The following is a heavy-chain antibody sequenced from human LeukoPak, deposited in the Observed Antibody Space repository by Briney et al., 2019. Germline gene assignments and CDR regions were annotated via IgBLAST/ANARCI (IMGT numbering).Heavy chain of an antibody. J-gene: IGHJ4*02. CDR1: GFTFSNYA. V-gene: IGHV3-21*01. CDR2: ISSSSSYI. D-gene: IGHD6-19*01. CDR3: ASSNERYSSGPLVY. Sequence: GGSLRLSCAASGFTFSNYAMSWVRQAPGKGLEWVSSISSSSSYIYYADSVKGRFTISRDNAKNSLYLQMNSLRAEDTAVYYCASSNERYSSGPLVYWGQGTLVTVSS.